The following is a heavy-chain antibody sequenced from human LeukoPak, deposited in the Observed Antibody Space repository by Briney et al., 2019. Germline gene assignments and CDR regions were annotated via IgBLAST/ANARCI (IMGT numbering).Heavy chain of an antibody. CDR1: GGSISSYY. Sequence: SETLSLTCTVSGGSISSYYWSWIRQPPGKGLEWIGYIYYSGSTNYNPSLKSRVTISVDTSKNQFSLKLSSVTAADTAVYYCARVSGITMIVVLQSDAFDIWGQGTLVTVSS. CDR3: ARVSGITMIVVLQSDAFDI. D-gene: IGHD3-22*01. CDR2: IYYSGST. V-gene: IGHV4-59*12. J-gene: IGHJ3*02.